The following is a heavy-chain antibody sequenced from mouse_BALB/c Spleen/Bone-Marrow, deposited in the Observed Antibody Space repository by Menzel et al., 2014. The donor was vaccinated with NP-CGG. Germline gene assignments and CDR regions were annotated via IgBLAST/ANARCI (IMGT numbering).Heavy chain of an antibody. D-gene: IGHD2-4*01. CDR1: GFSLTGYG. Sequence: VKLVESGPGLVAPSQSLSITCTVSGFSLTGYGVSWVRQSPGKGLEWLGMIWGDGSTDYNSAYKSRLSISKGNSKNQVILKMNSLQTDDAARYYCARDSFLITRALDYWGQGTSVTVSS. CDR3: ARDSFLITRALDY. J-gene: IGHJ4*01. V-gene: IGHV2-6-7*01. CDR2: IWGDGST.